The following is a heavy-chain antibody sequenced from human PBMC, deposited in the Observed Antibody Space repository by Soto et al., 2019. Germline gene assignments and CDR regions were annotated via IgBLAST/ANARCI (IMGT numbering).Heavy chain of an antibody. CDR1: GYTFIGYS. D-gene: IGHD3-16*02. J-gene: IGHJ4*02. Sequence: ASVKVSCKASGYTFIGYSIHWVRQAPGQGLEWVGRINPNSGETNFAQTFRGRVTMTTDTSISTAFMELSRLTSDDTAVYYCARGGLYSYPYWGQGTLVTVSS. CDR2: INPNSGET. CDR3: ARGGLYSYPY. V-gene: IGHV1-2*02.